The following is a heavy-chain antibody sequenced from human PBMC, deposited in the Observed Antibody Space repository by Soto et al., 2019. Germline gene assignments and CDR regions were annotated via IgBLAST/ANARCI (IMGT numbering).Heavy chain of an antibody. J-gene: IGHJ3*02. Sequence: QVQLQQWGAGLLKPSETLSLTCAVYGGSFSGYYWSWIRQPPGKGLEWIGEINHSGSTNYNPSIKSRVTISVDTSKNQLDLKLSSVTAADTAVYYCARNTYYYDTSVPWRPFDILGQGTMVTVSS. D-gene: IGHD3-22*01. CDR1: GGSFSGYY. V-gene: IGHV4-34*01. CDR3: ARNTYYYDTSVPWRPFDI. CDR2: INHSGST.